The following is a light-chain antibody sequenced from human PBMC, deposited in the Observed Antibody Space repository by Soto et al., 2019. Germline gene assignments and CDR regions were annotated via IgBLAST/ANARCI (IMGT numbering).Light chain of an antibody. Sequence: DIQMTPSPSTLSASVGDRVTITCRASQSISSWLAWYQQKPGKAPKLLIYDASNLESGVPSRFSGSGSGTEFTLSISSLQPDDFATYYCQQYNSYPWTLGQGTKV. CDR3: QQYNSYPWT. J-gene: IGKJ1*01. CDR2: DAS. V-gene: IGKV1-5*01. CDR1: QSISSW.